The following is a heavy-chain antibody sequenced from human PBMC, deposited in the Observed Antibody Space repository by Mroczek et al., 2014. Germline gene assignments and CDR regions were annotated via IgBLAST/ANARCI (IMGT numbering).Heavy chain of an antibody. V-gene: IGHV4-61*02. CDR2: IYTSGST. CDR1: GGSISSGSYY. D-gene: IGHD2-2*01. J-gene: IGHJ4*02. CDR3: ARMGYCSSTSCYDNY. Sequence: QVQLQQSGPGLVKPSQTLSLTCTVSGGSISSGSYYWSWIRQPAGKGLEWIGRIYTSGSTNYNPSLKSRVTISVDTSKNQFSLKLSSVTAADTAVYYCARMGYCSSTSCYDNYWGQGTLVTVSS.